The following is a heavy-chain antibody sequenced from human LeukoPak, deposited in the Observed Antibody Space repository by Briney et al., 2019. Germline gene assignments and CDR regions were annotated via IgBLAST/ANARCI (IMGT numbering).Heavy chain of an antibody. CDR1: GFTFSSYA. J-gene: IGHJ1*01. Sequence: GGSLRLSCAASGFTFSSYAMSWVRQAPGKGLEWVSPISGSGGSTYYADSVKGRFTISRDNSKNTLYLQMNSLRAEDTAVYYCAKDHHSSGWYPAEYFQHWGQGTLVTVSS. CDR2: ISGSGGST. CDR3: AKDHHSSGWYPAEYFQH. D-gene: IGHD6-19*01. V-gene: IGHV3-23*01.